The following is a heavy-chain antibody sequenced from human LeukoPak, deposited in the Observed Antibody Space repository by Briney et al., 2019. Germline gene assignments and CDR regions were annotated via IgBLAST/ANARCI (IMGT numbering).Heavy chain of an antibody. CDR2: IYYSGST. V-gene: IGHV4-39*01. CDR3: ARGYYYYMDV. J-gene: IGHJ6*03. Sequence: SETLSLTCTVSGGSISSSSYYWGWIRQPPGKGLEWIGSIYYSGSTYYNPSLKSRVTISVDTSKNQFSLKLSSVTAADTAVYYCARGYYYYMDVWAKGPRSPSP. CDR1: GGSISSSSYY.